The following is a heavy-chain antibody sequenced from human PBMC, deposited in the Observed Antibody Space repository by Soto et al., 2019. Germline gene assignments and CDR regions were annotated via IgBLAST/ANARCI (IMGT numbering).Heavy chain of an antibody. J-gene: IGHJ5*02. Sequence: KTSETLSLTCIVSGGSISSSSYYWGWIRQPPGKGLEWIGSIYYSGSTYYNPSLKSRVTISVDTSKNQFSLKLSSVTAADTAVYYCARHGASAAGAGRRWFDPWGQGTLVTVSS. V-gene: IGHV4-39*01. D-gene: IGHD6-13*01. CDR2: IYYSGST. CDR1: GGSISSSSYY. CDR3: ARHGASAAGAGRRWFDP.